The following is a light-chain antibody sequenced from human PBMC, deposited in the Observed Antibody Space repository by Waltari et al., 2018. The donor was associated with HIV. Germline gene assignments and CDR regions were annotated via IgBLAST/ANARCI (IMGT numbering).Light chain of an antibody. V-gene: IGLV2-8*01. CDR2: DVS. CDR1: SRALRAYNY. J-gene: IGLJ1*01. CDR3: SSYAGSNNRYV. Sequence: QSALTQPHSASGSPGQSVTIPCTGTSRALRAYNYVSCYQQHPDKAPKLMIYDVSKRPSGVPDRFSGSKSGNTASLTVSGLQTEDEADYYCSSYAGSNNRYVFGTGTKVTVL.